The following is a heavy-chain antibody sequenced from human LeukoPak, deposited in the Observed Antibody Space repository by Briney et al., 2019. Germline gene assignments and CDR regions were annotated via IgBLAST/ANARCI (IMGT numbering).Heavy chain of an antibody. CDR2: IKQDGSEK. Sequence: QPGGSLRLSCAASGFTFSSYWMSWVRQAPGKGLEWVANIKQDGSEKYYVDSVKGRFTISRDNAKNSLYLQMNSLRAEDTAVYYCASIDFWSGYPDAFDIWGQGTMVTVSS. D-gene: IGHD3-3*01. CDR3: ASIDFWSGYPDAFDI. CDR1: GFTFSSYW. J-gene: IGHJ3*02. V-gene: IGHV3-7*01.